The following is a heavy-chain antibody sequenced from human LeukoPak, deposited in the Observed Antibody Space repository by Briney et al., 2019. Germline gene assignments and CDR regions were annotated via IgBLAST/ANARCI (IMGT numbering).Heavy chain of an antibody. CDR2: IYTSGST. V-gene: IGHV4-4*09. CDR1: GGSISSYY. CDR3: ARHGSYGSFDY. J-gene: IGHJ4*02. D-gene: IGHD3-10*01. Sequence: SETLSLTCTVSGGSISSYYWSWIRQPPGKGLEWIGYIYTSGSTNYNPSLKSRVTISVDTSKNQFSLKLSSVTAADTAVYYCARHGSYGSFDYWGQGTLVTVSS.